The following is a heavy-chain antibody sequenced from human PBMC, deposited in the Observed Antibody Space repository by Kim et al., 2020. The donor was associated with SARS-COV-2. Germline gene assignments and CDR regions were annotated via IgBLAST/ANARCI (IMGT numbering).Heavy chain of an antibody. CDR1: GFTFDDYA. D-gene: IGHD3-9*01. Sequence: GGSLRLSCAASGFTFDDYAMHWVRQAPGKGLEWVSPISGDGGSTYYADSVKGRFTISRDNSKNSLYLQMNSLRTEDTALYYCAKVELRYFDWLPNSNYFDYWGQGTLVTVSS. V-gene: IGHV3-43*02. J-gene: IGHJ4*02. CDR2: ISGDGGST. CDR3: AKVELRYFDWLPNSNYFDY.